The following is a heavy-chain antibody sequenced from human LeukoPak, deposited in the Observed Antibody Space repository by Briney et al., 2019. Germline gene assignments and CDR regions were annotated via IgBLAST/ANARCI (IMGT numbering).Heavy chain of an antibody. CDR2: ISISSSNI. J-gene: IGHJ4*02. D-gene: IGHD5-12*01. CDR1: GSTFSSYR. CDR3: ASSVVDIVAYYYFDY. Sequence: GGSLRLSCAASGSTFSSYRLNWVRQAPGKGLEWVSSISISSSNIYYAHSVKGRFTISRDNAKNSLYLQMNSLRGEDTAVYYCASSVVDIVAYYYFDYWGQGTLVTVSS. V-gene: IGHV3-21*01.